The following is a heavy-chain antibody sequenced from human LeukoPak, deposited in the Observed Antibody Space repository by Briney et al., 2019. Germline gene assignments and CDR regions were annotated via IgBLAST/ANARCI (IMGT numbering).Heavy chain of an antibody. CDR1: GGTFSNYA. CDR2: LIPLYGAT. Sequence: SVKVSCKASGGTFSNYAISWVRQAPGQGLERMGGLIPLYGATNYTQRFQGRITITTDESTTTAYMELSSLRYEDTAVYFCAVGDPFNYYMDLWGKGTTVTVFS. V-gene: IGHV1-69*05. CDR3: AVGDPFNYYMDL. D-gene: IGHD4-17*01. J-gene: IGHJ6*03.